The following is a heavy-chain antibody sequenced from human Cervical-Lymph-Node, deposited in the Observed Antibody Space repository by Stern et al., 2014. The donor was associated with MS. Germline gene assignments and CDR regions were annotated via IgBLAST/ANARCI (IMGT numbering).Heavy chain of an antibody. D-gene: IGHD2-8*02. Sequence: EVQLEEDGGGEVRTGRSLRLSCAASGVTFEDYGMSWVRQAPGKGLEWDAAINWNRGITFYAGSVQCRFTISRDNAKISLYLQMNSLRSEDTALYHCARAFCTGGVCYSFPFYGMDVWGQGTTVTVSS. J-gene: IGHJ6*02. CDR1: GVTFEDYG. CDR2: INWNRGIT. CDR3: ARAFCTGGVCYSFPFYGMDV. V-gene: IGHV3-20*01.